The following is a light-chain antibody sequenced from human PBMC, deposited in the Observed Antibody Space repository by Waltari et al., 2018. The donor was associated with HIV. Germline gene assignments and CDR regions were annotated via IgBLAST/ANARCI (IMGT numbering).Light chain of an antibody. CDR2: WNK. CDR1: SSNIGSIY. V-gene: IGLV1-47*01. J-gene: IGLJ3*02. Sequence: QSVLTQPPSAPGTPGRRVTIPCSGSSSNIGSIYVFWYHPHPGTAPNRLIDWNKQRPSGVPDRCAGSKSGTSATRASSGLRSGEEADYYCAAWDDSLSGLVFGGGTKLAVL. CDR3: AAWDDSLSGLV.